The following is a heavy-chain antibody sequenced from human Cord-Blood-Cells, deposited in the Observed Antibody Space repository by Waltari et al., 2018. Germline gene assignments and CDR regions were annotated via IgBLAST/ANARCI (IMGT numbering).Heavy chain of an antibody. J-gene: IGHJ4*02. V-gene: IGHV2-26*01. D-gene: IGHD3-3*01. CDR3: ARIWYYDFWSGCHYFDY. Sequence: QVTLKESGPVLVKPTETLTLTCTVSGFSLSTARMGVSWIRQPPGKALEWLAHDFSNDEKSYSTSLKSVLTISKDTSKSQVVLTRTNMDPVDTATYYGARIWYYDFWSGCHYFDYWGQGTLVTVSS. CDR2: DFSNDEK. CDR1: GFSLSTARMG.